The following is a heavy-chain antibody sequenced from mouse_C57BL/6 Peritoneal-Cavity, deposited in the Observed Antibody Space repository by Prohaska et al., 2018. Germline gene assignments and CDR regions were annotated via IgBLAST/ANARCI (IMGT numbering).Heavy chain of an antibody. CDR2: IDPSDSYT. D-gene: IGHD1-1*01. J-gene: IGHJ2*01. CDR1: GYTFTSSW. CDR3: ARLDGHFDY. V-gene: IGHV1-69*01. Sequence: QVQLQQPGAELVMPGASVKLSCKASGYTFTSSWMHWVKPRPGKALAWIGEIDPSDSYTSYNQKFKGKATLTVDKSSSTAYMQLSSLTSEDSAVYYCARLDGHFDYWGQGTTLTVSS.